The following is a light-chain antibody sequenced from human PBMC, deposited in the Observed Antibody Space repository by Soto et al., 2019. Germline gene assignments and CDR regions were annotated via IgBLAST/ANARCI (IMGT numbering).Light chain of an antibody. V-gene: IGKV3-15*01. CDR1: QSVNNN. CDR3: QQHTTLPRT. Sequence: EIVMTQSPDTLSVSPGERAILSCRASQSVNNNLAWYQQRPGHAPRLLIYGASTRATGIPARFSGSGSGTEFILTISSLQSEDFAVYYCQQHTTLPRTFGGGTKVQIK. J-gene: IGKJ4*01. CDR2: GAS.